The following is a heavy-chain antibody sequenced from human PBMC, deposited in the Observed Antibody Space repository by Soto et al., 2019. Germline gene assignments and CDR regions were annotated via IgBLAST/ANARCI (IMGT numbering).Heavy chain of an antibody. J-gene: IGHJ4*02. CDR1: GGPIRSGGYC. V-gene: IGHV4-31*03. Sequence: SETRSFTCTVSGGPIRSGGYCWRWIRQNSGKALEWIGNIYYSGSTYYNPSLKSRVTISVDTSKKQSSLKLSSVSAAGKAVYYCAILDSSGYYYGYYFDYWGQGTLVTVSS. CDR3: AILDSSGYYYGYYFDY. CDR2: IYYSGST. D-gene: IGHD3-22*01.